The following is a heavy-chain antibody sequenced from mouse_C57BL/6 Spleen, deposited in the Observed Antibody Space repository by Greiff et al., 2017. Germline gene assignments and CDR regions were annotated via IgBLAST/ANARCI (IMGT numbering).Heavy chain of an antibody. Sequence: EVKLMESGGGLVKPGGSLKLSCAASGFTFSDYGMHWVRQAPEKGLEWVAYISSGSSTIYYADTVKGRFTISRDNSKNTLFLQMTCLRSEDTAMYYCARMSSCNAMSYWGQGPSVTVSS. J-gene: IGHJ4*01. CDR3: ARMSSCNAMSY. CDR2: ISSGSSTI. V-gene: IGHV5-17*01. CDR1: GFTFSDYG.